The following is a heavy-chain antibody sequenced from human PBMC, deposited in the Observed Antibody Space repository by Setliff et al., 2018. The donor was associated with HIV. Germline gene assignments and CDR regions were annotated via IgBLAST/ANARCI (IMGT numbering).Heavy chain of an antibody. V-gene: IGHV1-46*02. CDR2: INPTAGST. Sequence: ASVKVSCKSSGYDFDFYYVHWVRQALGQGFEWMGVINPTAGSTTYAQRFGGRVTMTRDTSTRTVDMELSSLRSEDTAVYYCASHAKTVDNGLLDHWGRGTLVTVSS. D-gene: IGHD6-19*01. CDR3: ASHAKTVDNGLLDH. CDR1: GYDFDFYY. J-gene: IGHJ4*02.